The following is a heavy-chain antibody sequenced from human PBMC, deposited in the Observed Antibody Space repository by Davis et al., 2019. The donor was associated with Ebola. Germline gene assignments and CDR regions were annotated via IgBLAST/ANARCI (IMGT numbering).Heavy chain of an antibody. CDR2: IYYSGST. Sequence: SETLSLTCTVSGGSISSYYWSWIRQPPGKGLEWIGYIYYSGSTNYNPSLKSRVTISVDTSKNQFSLKLSSVTAADTAVYYCARDRLDTAMGLDYWGQGTLVTVSS. CDR3: ARDRLDTAMGLDY. D-gene: IGHD5-18*01. J-gene: IGHJ4*02. V-gene: IGHV4-59*01. CDR1: GGSISSYY.